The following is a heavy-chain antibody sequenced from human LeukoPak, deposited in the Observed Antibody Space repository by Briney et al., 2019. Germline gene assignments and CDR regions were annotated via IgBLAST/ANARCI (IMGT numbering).Heavy chain of an antibody. Sequence: GRSLRLSCAASGFTFSSYAMHWVRQAPGKGLEWVAVISYDESNKYYVDSVKGRFTISRDNSKNTLYLQMNSLRAEDTAVYYCARDHAYGSGSYFDYWGQGTLVTVSS. V-gene: IGHV3-30-3*01. D-gene: IGHD3-10*01. J-gene: IGHJ4*02. CDR3: ARDHAYGSGSYFDY. CDR2: ISYDESNK. CDR1: GFTFSSYA.